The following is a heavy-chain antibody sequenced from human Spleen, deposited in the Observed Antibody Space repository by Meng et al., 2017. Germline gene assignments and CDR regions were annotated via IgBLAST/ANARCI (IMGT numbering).Heavy chain of an antibody. CDR3: TRAGATAVGHRYYYDY. Sequence: GGSLRLSCAASGFTFSSYEMNWVRQAPGKGLEWVSYISSSGSTIYYADSVKGRFTISRDNAKNSLYLQMSSLRAEDTAVYYCTRAGATAVGHRYYYDYWGQGTLVTVSS. CDR1: GFTFSSYE. D-gene: IGHD1-26*01. V-gene: IGHV3-48*03. CDR2: ISSSGSTI. J-gene: IGHJ4*02.